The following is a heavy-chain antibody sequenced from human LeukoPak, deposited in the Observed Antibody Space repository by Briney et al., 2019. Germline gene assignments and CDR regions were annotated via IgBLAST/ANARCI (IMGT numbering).Heavy chain of an antibody. V-gene: IGHV3-30*18. CDR2: ISYDGSNK. CDR3: AKARVYGMDV. Sequence: GGSLRLSCAAPGFTFSSYGMHWVRQAPGKGLEWVAVISYDGSNKYYADSVKGRFTISRDNSKNTLYLQMNSLRAEDTAVYYCAKARVYGMDVWGQGTTVTVSS. J-gene: IGHJ6*02. CDR1: GFTFSSYG.